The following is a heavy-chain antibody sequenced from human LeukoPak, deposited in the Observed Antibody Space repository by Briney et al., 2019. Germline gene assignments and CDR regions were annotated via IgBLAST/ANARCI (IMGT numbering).Heavy chain of an antibody. V-gene: IGHV3-53*01. D-gene: IGHD6-13*01. Sequence: GGSLRLSCVASGFTVSSNYMSWVRQAPGKGLEWVSVIYSGGSTYYADSVKGRFTISRDNSKNTLYLQMNSLRAEDTAVYYCARVVAAVQYYYYGMDVWGQGTTVTVSS. CDR2: IYSGGST. J-gene: IGHJ6*02. CDR1: GFTVSSNY. CDR3: ARVVAAVQYYYYGMDV.